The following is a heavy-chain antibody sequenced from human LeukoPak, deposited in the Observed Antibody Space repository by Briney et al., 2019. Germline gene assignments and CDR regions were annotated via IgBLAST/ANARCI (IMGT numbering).Heavy chain of an antibody. V-gene: IGHV4-59*08. J-gene: IGHJ4*02. CDR2: VYYSGAT. Sequence: SETLSLTCTVSGGSISTYYWSWIRQPPGKGLEWIGYVYYSGATNYNPSLKSRVTISLDTSENQFSLRLTSVTAADTAVYYCARRVAVTGIYCFDHWGQGTPVTVSS. CDR1: GGSISTYY. D-gene: IGHD6-19*01. CDR3: ARRVAVTGIYCFDH.